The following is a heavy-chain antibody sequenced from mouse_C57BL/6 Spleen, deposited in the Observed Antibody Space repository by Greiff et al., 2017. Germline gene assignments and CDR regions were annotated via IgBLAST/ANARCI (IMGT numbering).Heavy chain of an antibody. D-gene: IGHD2-3*01. CDR2: IGPNSGGT. Sequence: QVQLKQPGAELVKPGASVKLSCKASGYTFTSYWMHWVKQRPGRGLEWIGRIGPNSGGTKYNEKFKSKATLTVDKPSSTAYMQLSSLTSEDSAVYYCAREGGYSPFDYWGQGTTLTVSS. CDR3: AREGGYSPFDY. J-gene: IGHJ2*01. CDR1: GYTFTSYW. V-gene: IGHV1-72*01.